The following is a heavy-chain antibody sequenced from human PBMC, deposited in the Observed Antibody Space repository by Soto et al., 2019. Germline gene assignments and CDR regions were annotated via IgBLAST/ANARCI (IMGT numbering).Heavy chain of an antibody. CDR2: INAGNGNA. D-gene: IGHD4-17*01. CDR1: GYTFTSYA. J-gene: IGHJ4*02. CDR3: ARAPYGGSLDY. Sequence: GASVKVSCKASGYTFTSYAMHWVRQAPGQRLEWMGWINAGNGNAYYSQKFQGRVTITRDTSASTAYMELSSLRSEDTAVYYCARAPYGGSLDYWGQGILVTVSS. V-gene: IGHV1-3*01.